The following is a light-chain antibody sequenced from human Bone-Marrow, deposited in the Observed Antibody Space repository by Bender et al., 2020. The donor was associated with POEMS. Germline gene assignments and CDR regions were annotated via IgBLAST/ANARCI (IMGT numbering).Light chain of an antibody. V-gene: IGLV2-14*01. CDR3: SSYTSSSTLEVV. J-gene: IGLJ2*01. Sequence: QSALTQPASVSGSPGQSITISCTGISSEIGDHKFVSWYQNHPGKAPKLIIYEVTKRPSGVSNRFSGSKSGNTASLIVSGLQAEDEADYYCSSYTSSSTLEVVFGGGTKLTVL. CDR1: SSEIGDHKF. CDR2: EVT.